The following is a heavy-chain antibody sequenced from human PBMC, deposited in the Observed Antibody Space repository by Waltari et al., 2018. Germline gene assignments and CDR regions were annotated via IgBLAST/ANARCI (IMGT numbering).Heavy chain of an antibody. D-gene: IGHD5-12*01. Sequence: QLQLQESGPGLVKPSETLSLTCTVSGGSISSSSYYWGWIRQPPGKGLEWIGSIYYSGDTDNNPSLKSRVTISVDASKNQCSLKLSAVTAADTAVYYCAGRGALWTATIGNAFDIWGQGTMVIVSS. V-gene: IGHV4-39*07. CDR2: IYYSGDT. CDR3: AGRGALWTATIGNAFDI. J-gene: IGHJ3*02. CDR1: GGSISSSSYY.